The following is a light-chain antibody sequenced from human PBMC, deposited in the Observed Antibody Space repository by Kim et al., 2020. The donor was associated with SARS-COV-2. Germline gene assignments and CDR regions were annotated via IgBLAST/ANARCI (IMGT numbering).Light chain of an antibody. CDR1: SSDVGTYNH. Sequence: QSALTQPASVSGSPGQSITISCTGSSSDVGTYNHVSWFQQHPGSVPKLIIYGVTERPSGISDRFSGSKAANTASLTISGLQAEDEADYYCASYTSSSTVIFGGGTQLTVL. J-gene: IGLJ2*01. CDR3: ASYTSSSTVI. CDR2: GVT. V-gene: IGLV2-14*03.